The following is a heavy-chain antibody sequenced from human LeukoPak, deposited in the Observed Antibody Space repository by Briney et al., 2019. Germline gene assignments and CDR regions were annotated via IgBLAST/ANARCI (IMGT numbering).Heavy chain of an antibody. CDR1: GGSISSYY. CDR3: ARDLAARPGIDV. D-gene: IGHD6-6*01. V-gene: IGHV4-4*07. CDR2: IYTSWCT. J-gene: IGHJ6*03. Sequence: SETLSLTRTVFGGSISSYYWRWIRQPAGKGREWIGRIYTSWCTNYNPSLKSRVTMSVDTSNNQFSLKLSSVTAADTAVYYCARDLAARPGIDVWGKGTTVTVSS.